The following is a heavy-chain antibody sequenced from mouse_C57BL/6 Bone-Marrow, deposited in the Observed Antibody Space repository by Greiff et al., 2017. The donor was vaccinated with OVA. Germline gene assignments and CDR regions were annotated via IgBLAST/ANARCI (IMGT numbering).Heavy chain of an antibody. J-gene: IGHJ2*01. D-gene: IGHD2-4*01. CDR2: IDPSDSYT. CDR1: GYTFTSYW. Sequence: QVQLQQPGAELVKPGASVKLSCKASGYTFTSYWMQWVKQRPGQGLEWIGEIDPSDSYTNYNQKFKGKATLTVDTSSSTAYMQLSSLTSEDSAVYYCARWYDYDGGGDYWGQGTTLTVSS. V-gene: IGHV1-50*01. CDR3: ARWYDYDGGGDY.